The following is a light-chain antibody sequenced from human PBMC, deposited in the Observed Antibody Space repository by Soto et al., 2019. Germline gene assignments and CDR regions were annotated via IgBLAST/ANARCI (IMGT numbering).Light chain of an antibody. J-gene: IGLJ1*01. CDR3: CSYVDSYTYV. CDR2: DVS. V-gene: IGLV2-11*01. CDR1: SSVVGGYNY. Sequence: QSVLTQPRSVSGSPGQSVTISCTGTSSVVGGYNYVSWYQQHPDKAPKLMIYDVSKRPSGVPGRFSGPKSGNTASLTISGLQAEDEADYFCCSYVDSYTYVFGTGTKVTVL.